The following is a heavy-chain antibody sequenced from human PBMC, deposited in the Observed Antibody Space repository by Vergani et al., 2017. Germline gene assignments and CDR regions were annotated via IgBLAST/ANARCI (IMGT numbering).Heavy chain of an antibody. Sequence: QLQLQESGPGLVKPSETLSLTCTVSGGSISSSSYYWGWIRQPPGKGLEWVSYISSSGSTIYYADSVKGRFTISRDNAKNSLYLQMNSLRAEDTAVYYCARGSYDFWSGYYSLYYYMDVWGKGTTVTVSS. D-gene: IGHD3-3*01. V-gene: IGHV3-11*01. CDR2: ISSSGSTI. CDR3: ARGSYDFWSGYYSLYYYMDV. CDR1: GGSISSSSYY. J-gene: IGHJ6*03.